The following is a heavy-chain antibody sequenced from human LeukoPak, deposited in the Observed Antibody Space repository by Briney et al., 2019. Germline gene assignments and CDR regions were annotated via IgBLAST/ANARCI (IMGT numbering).Heavy chain of an antibody. CDR2: ISSSSSYI. CDR1: GFTFSSYW. CDR3: ARGLFRDYFDY. J-gene: IGHJ4*02. V-gene: IGHV3-21*01. D-gene: IGHD3-10*02. Sequence: GGSLRLSCAASGFTFSSYWMHWVRQAPGKGLEWVSSISSSSSYIYYADSVKGRFTISRDNAKNSLYLQMNSLRAEDMAVYYCARGLFRDYFDYWGQGTLVTVSS.